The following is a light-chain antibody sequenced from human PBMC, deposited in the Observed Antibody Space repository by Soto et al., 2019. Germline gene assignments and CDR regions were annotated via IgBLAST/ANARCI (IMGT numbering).Light chain of an antibody. CDR2: GAS. CDR3: QQYGSSQVT. Sequence: EIVLTQSPATLSLSPGERATLSCRASQYVTSHYLAWYQQKPGQPPRLLIYGASTRASGIPDRFSGSGSATDFTLTISRLEPEDFAVYYCQQYGSSQVTFGQGTKVEIK. J-gene: IGKJ1*01. CDR1: QYVTSHY. V-gene: IGKV3-20*01.